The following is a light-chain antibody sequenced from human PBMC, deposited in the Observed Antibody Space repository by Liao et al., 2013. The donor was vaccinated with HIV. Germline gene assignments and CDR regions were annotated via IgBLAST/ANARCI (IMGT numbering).Light chain of an antibody. V-gene: IGLV3-1*01. Sequence: SYELTQPTSVSVSPGQTASITCSGDKLGDKYACWYQQKPGQAPVLLIYHASDRPSGIPERFSGSNSGNTATLTISRVEAGDEADYYCQVWDSSSDQGVFGGGTKLTVL. CDR2: HAS. CDR1: KLGDKY. CDR3: QVWDSSSDQGV. J-gene: IGLJ3*02.